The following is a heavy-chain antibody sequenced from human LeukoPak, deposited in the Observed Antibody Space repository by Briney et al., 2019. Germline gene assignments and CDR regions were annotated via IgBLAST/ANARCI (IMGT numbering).Heavy chain of an antibody. CDR1: GFTFSSYA. D-gene: IGHD6-19*01. Sequence: PGGSLRLSCAASGFTFSSYAMSWVRQAPGKGLEWVSAISGSGGSTYYADSVKGRFTISRDNSKNTLYLQMNSLRAEDTAVYYCAPPVQWLVRYLSDYWGQGTLVTVSS. J-gene: IGHJ4*02. CDR2: ISGSGGST. V-gene: IGHV3-23*01. CDR3: APPVQWLVRYLSDY.